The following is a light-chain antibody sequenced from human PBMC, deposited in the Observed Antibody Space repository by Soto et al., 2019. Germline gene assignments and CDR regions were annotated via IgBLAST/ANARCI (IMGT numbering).Light chain of an antibody. Sequence: QSVLTQPASVSGSPGQSITISCTGTSSDVGGYNYVSWYQQHPGKAPKYMIYEVSNRPSGVSNRFSGSKSGNTASLTISGLQAEDEADYYCSSYSSTTTREVFGTGTKVNVL. CDR2: EVS. CDR3: SSYSSTTTREV. J-gene: IGLJ1*01. CDR1: SSDVGGYNY. V-gene: IGLV2-14*01.